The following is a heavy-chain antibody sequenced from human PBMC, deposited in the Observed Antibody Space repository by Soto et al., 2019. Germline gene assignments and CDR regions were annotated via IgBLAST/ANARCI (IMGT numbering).Heavy chain of an antibody. CDR1: GHSLTELS. J-gene: IGHJ4*02. V-gene: IGHV1-24*01. CDR2: YDPEDGKI. D-gene: IGHD5-18*01. CDR3: ARGYSYGPDY. Sequence: ASVKFSCKVSGHSLTELSIHWVRQAPGKGPEGRGGYDPEDGKIHYAQKFQGRVTITADESTSTAYMELSSLRSEDTAVYYCARGYSYGPDYWGQGTLVTVSS.